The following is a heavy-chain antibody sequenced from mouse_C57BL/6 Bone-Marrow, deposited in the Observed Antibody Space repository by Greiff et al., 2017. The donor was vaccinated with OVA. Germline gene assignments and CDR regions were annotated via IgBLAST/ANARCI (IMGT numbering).Heavy chain of an antibody. CDR3: HYYGSSYVMDY. CDR1: GYTFTSYW. Sequence: QVQLQQPGAELAKPGASVKLSCKASGYTFTSYWMHWVKQRPGQGLEWIGYINPSSGYTKYNQKFKDKATLTADKSSSTAYMQLSSLTYEDSAVYYCHYYGSSYVMDYWGQGTSVTVSS. D-gene: IGHD1-1*01. CDR2: INPSSGYT. J-gene: IGHJ4*01. V-gene: IGHV1-7*01.